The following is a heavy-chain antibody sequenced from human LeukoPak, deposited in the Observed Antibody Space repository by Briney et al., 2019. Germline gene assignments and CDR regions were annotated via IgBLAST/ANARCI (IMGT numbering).Heavy chain of an antibody. CDR2: ITCSSSDV. CDR3: ARALTGIPYYVDC. D-gene: IGHD1-20*01. Sequence: GGSLRLSCAASGFTFRSYFMNWVRQAPGKGLEWVSSITCSSSDVYDADSVRGRFTISRDNAKNSLFLQMNGLRAEDTAVYYCARALTGIPYYVDCWGQGSLVTVSS. CDR1: GFTFRSYF. V-gene: IGHV3-21*01. J-gene: IGHJ4*02.